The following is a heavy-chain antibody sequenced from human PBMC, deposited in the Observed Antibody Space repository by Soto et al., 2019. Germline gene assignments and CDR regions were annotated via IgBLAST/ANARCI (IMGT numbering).Heavy chain of an antibody. Sequence: QVQLQQWGAALLKPSETLSLTCAVYGGSFSGYYWSWIRQPPGKGQEGIGEINHSRSANYNPSLKSRVTISVYTSKNQFSLKLRSVAAADTAVYYCARGCVGTGSHYFRYWGQGTLVTVSS. CDR3: ARGCVGTGSHYFRY. CDR2: INHSRSA. CDR1: GGSFSGYY. D-gene: IGHD1-1*01. V-gene: IGHV4-34*01. J-gene: IGHJ4*02.